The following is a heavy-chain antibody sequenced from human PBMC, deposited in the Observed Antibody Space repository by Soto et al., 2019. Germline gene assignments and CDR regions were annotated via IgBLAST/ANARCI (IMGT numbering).Heavy chain of an antibody. CDR1: GYTFTSFG. D-gene: IGHD4-17*01. J-gene: IGHJ4*02. Sequence: VQLMQSGAEVKKPGASVRVSCKASGYTFTSFGLSWVRQAPGQGPAWMGWISPERGKATYAHKFQGRNTTTNVASTATAYMTLRDTTSDVSAGYYCTGDLFFSLPSTVTTVADWGQGTIVSVS. CDR2: ISPERGKA. CDR3: TGDLFFSLPSTVTTVAD. V-gene: IGHV1-18*01.